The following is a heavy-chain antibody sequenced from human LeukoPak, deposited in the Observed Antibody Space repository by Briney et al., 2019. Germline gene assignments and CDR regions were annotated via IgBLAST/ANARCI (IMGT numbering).Heavy chain of an antibody. J-gene: IGHJ3*02. CDR2: ISGSGGTT. CDR1: GFTFSGCS. CDR3: TSIYCSGGSCYVEAFDI. D-gene: IGHD2-15*01. V-gene: IGHV3-23*01. Sequence: GGSLRLSCAASGFTFSGCSMNWVRQAPGQGLDWVSAISGSGGTTYYADSVKGRFNISRDNSKNTLYMEMNSLKTEDTAVYYCTSIYCSGGSCYVEAFDIWGQGTMVTVSS.